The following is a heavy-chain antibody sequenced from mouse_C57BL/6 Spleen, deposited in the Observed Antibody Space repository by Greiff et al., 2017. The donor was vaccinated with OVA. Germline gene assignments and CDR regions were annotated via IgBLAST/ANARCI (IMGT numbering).Heavy chain of an antibody. CDR2: IYPGAGDT. CDR3: ATTEAMDY. CDR1: GYAFSSSW. Sequence: QVQLQQSGPELVKPGASVKISCKASGYAFSSSWMNWVKQRPGKGLEWIGRIYPGAGDTNYNGKFKGKATLTADKSSSTAYMQLSSLTSEDSAVYFCATTEAMDYWGQGTSVTVSS. D-gene: IGHD1-1*01. V-gene: IGHV1-82*01. J-gene: IGHJ4*01.